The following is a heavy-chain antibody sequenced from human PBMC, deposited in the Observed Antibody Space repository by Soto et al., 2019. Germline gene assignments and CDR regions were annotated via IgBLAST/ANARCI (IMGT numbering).Heavy chain of an antibody. D-gene: IGHD6-19*01. CDR2: INAGNGNT. Sequence: ASVKVSCKASGYTFTSYAMHWVRQAPGQRLEWMGWINAGNGNTKYSQKFQGRVTITRDTSASTAYMELSSLRSEDTAVYYCARDPVFYSSGWYFDYWGKGTLVTVSS. V-gene: IGHV1-3*01. CDR3: ARDPVFYSSGWYFDY. CDR1: GYTFTSYA. J-gene: IGHJ4*02.